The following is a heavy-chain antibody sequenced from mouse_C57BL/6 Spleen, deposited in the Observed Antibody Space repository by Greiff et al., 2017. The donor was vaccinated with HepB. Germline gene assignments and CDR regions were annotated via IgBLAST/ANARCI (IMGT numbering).Heavy chain of an antibody. CDR3: ASYGNYYYYAMDY. Sequence: VQLKQSGPELVKPGASVKISCKASGYAFSSSWMNWVKQRPGKGLEWIGRIYPGDGDTNYNGKFKGKATLTADKSSSTAYMQLSSLTSEDSAVYFCASYGNYYYYAMDYWGQGTSVTVSS. CDR2: IYPGDGDT. CDR1: GYAFSSSW. J-gene: IGHJ4*01. V-gene: IGHV1-82*01. D-gene: IGHD2-1*01.